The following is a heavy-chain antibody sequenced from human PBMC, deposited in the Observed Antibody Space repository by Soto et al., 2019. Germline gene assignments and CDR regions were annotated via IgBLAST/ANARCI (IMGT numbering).Heavy chain of an antibody. CDR1: GVRFGNFG. Sequence: WGLQRDSCGAAGVRFGNFGVYRVRQAPAGGLEWVALVWYDGSKEYYADSVKGRFTISRDNSKNTLYLQMNSLRAEDTAVYFCARTDWNYGTGVFDIWGQGTMVTVSS. CDR2: VWYDGSKE. V-gene: IGHV3-33*01. D-gene: IGHD1-7*01. J-gene: IGHJ3*02. CDR3: ARTDWNYGTGVFDI.